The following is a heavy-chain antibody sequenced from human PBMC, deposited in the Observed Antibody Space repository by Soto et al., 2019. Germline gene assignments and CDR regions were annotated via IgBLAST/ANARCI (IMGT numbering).Heavy chain of an antibody. CDR1: GGSISSSSYY. V-gene: IGHV4-39*01. D-gene: IGHD3-22*01. J-gene: IGHJ4*02. CDR3: ARHETSPPYYYDSSGYYFCY. CDR2: IYYSGST. Sequence: SETLSLTCTVSGGSISSSSYYWGWIRQPPGKGLEWIGSIYYSGSTYYNPSLKSRVTISVDTSKNQFSLKLSSVTAADTAVYYFARHETSPPYYYDSSGYYFCYWGQGTLVTVSS.